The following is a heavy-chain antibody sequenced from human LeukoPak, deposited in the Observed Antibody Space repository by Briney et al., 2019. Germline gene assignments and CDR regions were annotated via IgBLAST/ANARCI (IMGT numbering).Heavy chain of an antibody. Sequence: GASVKVSCKASGYTFTSYYMHWVRQAPGQGLEWMGIINPSGGSTSYAQKFQGRVTMTRDTSTSTVYMELSSLRSEDTAVYYCARDLLVHPVIHPGWFDPWGQGTLVTVSS. V-gene: IGHV1-46*01. CDR1: GYTFTSYY. J-gene: IGHJ5*02. D-gene: IGHD2-21*02. CDR3: ARDLLVHPVIHPGWFDP. CDR2: INPSGGST.